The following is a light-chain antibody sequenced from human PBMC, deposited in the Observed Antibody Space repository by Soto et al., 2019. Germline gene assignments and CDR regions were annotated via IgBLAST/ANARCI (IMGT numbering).Light chain of an antibody. J-gene: IGKJ2*01. Sequence: DIQMPQSPSSVSASVGDRVTITCRASQALSSWLAWYQEKPGKAPKLVIYAASNLQSGVPSRFSCSGSGTDFTLTISSLQPEDFATYYCQQANSFPYTFGQGTKVEIK. CDR2: AAS. CDR1: QALSSW. V-gene: IGKV1-12*01. CDR3: QQANSFPYT.